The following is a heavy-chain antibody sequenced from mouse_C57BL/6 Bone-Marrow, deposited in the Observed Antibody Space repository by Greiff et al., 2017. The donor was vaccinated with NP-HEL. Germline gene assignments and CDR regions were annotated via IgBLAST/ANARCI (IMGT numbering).Heavy chain of an antibody. J-gene: IGHJ4*01. CDR2: IHPNSGST. D-gene: IGHD1-1*01. Sequence: QVQLQQPGAELVKPGASVKLSCKASGYTFTSYWMHWVKQRPGQGLEWIGMIHPNSGSTNYNEKFKSKATLTVDKASSTAYMQLSSLTSEDSAVYYCARSGYVSSPGAMDYWGQGTSVTVSS. CDR3: ARSGYVSSPGAMDY. V-gene: IGHV1-64*01. CDR1: GYTFTSYW.